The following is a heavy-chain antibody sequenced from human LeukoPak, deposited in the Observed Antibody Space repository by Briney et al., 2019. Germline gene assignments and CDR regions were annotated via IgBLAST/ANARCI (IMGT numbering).Heavy chain of an antibody. Sequence: GGSLRLSCAASGFTFSNYVMNWVRQAPGKGLEWVSSISGEGSITYYADSVKGRFTISRDNSKNTLSLQMKSLRAEDTAIYYCRPIYYYAMDVWGQGTTVTVSS. V-gene: IGHV3-23*01. J-gene: IGHJ6*02. D-gene: IGHD3-9*01. CDR1: GFTFSNYV. CDR3: RPIYYYAMDV. CDR2: ISGEGSIT.